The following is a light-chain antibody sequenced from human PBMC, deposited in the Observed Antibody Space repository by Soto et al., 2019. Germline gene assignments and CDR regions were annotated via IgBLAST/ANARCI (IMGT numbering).Light chain of an antibody. CDR3: LLVDSDAWV. V-gene: IGLV7-46*01. J-gene: IGLJ3*02. CDR1: TGAVTSGHY. Sequence: QAVVTQEPSLTVSPGGTVTLTCGSSTGAVTSGHYPYWFQQKAGQAPRTLIYDTYNKQSWTPARFSGSLLGGKAALTLSGAQPEDEADYYCLLVDSDAWVFGGGTKLTVL. CDR2: DTY.